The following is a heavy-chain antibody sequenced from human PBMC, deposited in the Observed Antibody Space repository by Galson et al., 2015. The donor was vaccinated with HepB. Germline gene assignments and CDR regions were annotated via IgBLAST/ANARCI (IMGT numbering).Heavy chain of an antibody. CDR3: ARSGYCSSTSCYTENWFDP. J-gene: IGHJ5*02. CDR1: GGTFSSYA. V-gene: IGHV1-69*13. D-gene: IGHD2-2*02. CDR2: IIPIFGTA. Sequence: SVKASCKASGGTFSSYAISWVRQAPGQGLEWMGGIIPIFGTANYAQKFQGRVTITADESTSTAYMELSSLRSEDTAVYYCARSGYCSSTSCYTENWFDPWGQGTLVTVSS.